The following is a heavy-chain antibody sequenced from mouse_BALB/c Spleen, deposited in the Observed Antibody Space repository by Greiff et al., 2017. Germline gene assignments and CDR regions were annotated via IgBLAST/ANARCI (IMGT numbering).Heavy chain of an antibody. D-gene: IGHD2-1*01. J-gene: IGHJ3*01. V-gene: IGHV2-2*02. CDR1: GFSLTSYG. Sequence: VQVVESGPGLVQPSQSLSITCTVSGFSLTSYGVHWVRQSPGKGLEWLGVIWSGGSTDYNAAFISRLSISKDNSKSQVFFKMNSLQANDTAIYYCANYGNYGGFAYWGQGTLVTVSA. CDR2: IWSGGST. CDR3: ANYGNYGGFAY.